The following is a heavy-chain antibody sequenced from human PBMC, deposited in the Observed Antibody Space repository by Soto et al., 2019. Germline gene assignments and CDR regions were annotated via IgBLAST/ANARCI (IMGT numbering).Heavy chain of an antibody. V-gene: IGHV4-39*01. CDR2: IFSTVNT. CDR3: RRSSRYITDV. Sequence: PSETLCLPWTVSGDPTRSSSYWGLILQPPVKGLEWIGSIFSTVNTYYNPSLNSQVTIFVDTSKNQFSLNVISVTAAVTAVYYCRRSSRYITDVWGQGTTVTVSS. J-gene: IGHJ6*02. CDR1: GDPTRSSSY. D-gene: IGHD6-13*01.